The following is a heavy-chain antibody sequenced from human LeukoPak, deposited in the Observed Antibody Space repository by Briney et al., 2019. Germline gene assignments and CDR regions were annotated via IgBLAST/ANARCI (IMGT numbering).Heavy chain of an antibody. Sequence: ASVKVSCKASGYTFTTYYIHWGRQAPGQGLEWMGMINPSGGSTTYAQKFQGRVTMTRDTSTSTVYMELSSLRSEDTAVYYCARVSTVTTIDYWGQGTLVTVSS. J-gene: IGHJ4*02. CDR1: GYTFTTYY. CDR3: ARVSTVTTIDY. CDR2: INPSGGST. D-gene: IGHD4-17*01. V-gene: IGHV1-46*01.